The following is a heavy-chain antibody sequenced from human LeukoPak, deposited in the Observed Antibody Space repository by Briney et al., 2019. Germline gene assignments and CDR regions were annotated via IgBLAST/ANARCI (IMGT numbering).Heavy chain of an antibody. J-gene: IGHJ4*02. V-gene: IGHV3-23*01. D-gene: IGHD3-10*01. CDR2: ISGSGGST. CDR3: ATRITLVRGVMLGGDY. CDR1: GFTFTNYA. Sequence: GGSLRLSCAASGFTFTNYAMNWVRQAPGKGLEWVSSISGSGGSTYYADSVKGRFTISKDNSKNTLYLQMNTLRAEDTAVYYRATRITLVRGVMLGGDYWGQGTLVTVFS.